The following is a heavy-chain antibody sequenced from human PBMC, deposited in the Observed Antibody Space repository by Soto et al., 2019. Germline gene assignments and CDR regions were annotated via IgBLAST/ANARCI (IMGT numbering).Heavy chain of an antibody. CDR1: GYSFTRYS. V-gene: IGHV1-3*01. CDR2: TNAGNGNT. CDR3: GRDSKWDDTSVGMDV. Sequence: VASVKVSCKASGYSFTRYSIHWVRQAPGQSLEWMGWTNAGNGNTKYSQKFQGRVTITRDTSASTAYMELSSLRSEDTSVYYCGRDSKWDDTSVGMDVWGQGTKVTVSS. J-gene: IGHJ6*02. D-gene: IGHD3-22*01.